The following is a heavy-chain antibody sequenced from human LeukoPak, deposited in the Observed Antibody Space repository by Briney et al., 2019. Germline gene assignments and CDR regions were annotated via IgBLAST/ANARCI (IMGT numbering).Heavy chain of an antibody. CDR2: IYNSGST. D-gene: IGHD6-13*01. Sequence: SETLSLTCTVSGGSISTYYWSWIRQPPGKGLEWIGYIYNSGSTNYNPSLKSRVTISLDTSKNQFSLKLSSVTAADTAVYYCARENSNSWYLDYWGQGTLVTVSS. CDR3: ARENSNSWYLDY. V-gene: IGHV4-59*01. CDR1: GGSISTYY. J-gene: IGHJ4*02.